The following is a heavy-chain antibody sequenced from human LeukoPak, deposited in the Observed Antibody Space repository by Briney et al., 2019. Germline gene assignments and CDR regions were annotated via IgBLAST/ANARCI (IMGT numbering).Heavy chain of an antibody. CDR1: GFIFSSYW. J-gene: IGHJ4*02. D-gene: IGHD2-21*02. V-gene: IGHV3-74*01. Sequence: GGSLRLSCAASGFIFSSYWMHWVRQAPGKGLVWVSRINSDGSSISYADSVKGRFTISRDNAKNTLYLQMNSLRAEDTAVYYCAREEVTMYYFDSWGQGTLVTVSS. CDR2: INSDGSSI. CDR3: AREEVTMYYFDS.